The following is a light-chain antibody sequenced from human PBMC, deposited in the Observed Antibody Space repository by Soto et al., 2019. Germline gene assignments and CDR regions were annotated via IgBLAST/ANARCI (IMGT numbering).Light chain of an antibody. CDR2: GDT. Sequence: QSVLTQPPSVSGAPGQRVTISCTGSSSNIGAGYVVHWYQQLPGRAPNVLIYGDTNRPSGVPDRFSGSNSGTSASLAITGLQAEDEADYYCQSYDFSLSSVIFGGGTKLTVL. J-gene: IGLJ2*01. V-gene: IGLV1-40*01. CDR3: QSYDFSLSSVI. CDR1: SSNIGAGYV.